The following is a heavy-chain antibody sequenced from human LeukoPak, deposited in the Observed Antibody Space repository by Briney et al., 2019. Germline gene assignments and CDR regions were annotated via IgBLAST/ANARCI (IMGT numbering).Heavy chain of an antibody. CDR3: ARGGLRFLEWLLGYFDY. D-gene: IGHD3-3*01. CDR2: IIPILGIA. CDR1: GGTFSSYA. Sequence: GASVKVSCKASGGTFSSYAISWVRQAPGQGLEWMGRIIPILGIANYAQKFQGRVTITADKSTSTAYMELRSLSSDDTAVYYCARGGLRFLEWLLGYFDYWGQGTLVTVSS. J-gene: IGHJ4*02. V-gene: IGHV1-69*04.